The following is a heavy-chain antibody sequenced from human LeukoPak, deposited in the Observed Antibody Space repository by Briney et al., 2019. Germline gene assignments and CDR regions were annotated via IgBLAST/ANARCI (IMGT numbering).Heavy chain of an antibody. CDR3: ARDNSVGDYAWWFDP. CDR1: GYSFTSHD. D-gene: IGHD1-26*01. V-gene: IGHV1-3*01. J-gene: IGHJ5*02. Sequence: GASVKISCKASGYSFTSHDMHWVRQAPGQSLEWMGWINPGNGDTKYSQEFQGRVTITRDTSASTDYMELSSLRSDDTAVYFCARDNSVGDYAWWFDPWGQGTLVTVSS. CDR2: INPGNGDT.